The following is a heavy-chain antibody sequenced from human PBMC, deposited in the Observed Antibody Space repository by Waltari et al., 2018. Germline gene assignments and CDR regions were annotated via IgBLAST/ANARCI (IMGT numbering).Heavy chain of an antibody. CDR2: FDPEDGET. CDR1: GYTLTELS. Sequence: QVQLVQSGAEVKKPGASVKVSCKVSGYTLTELSMHWVRQAPGKGLEWMGCFDPEDGETIYAQKFQCRVTMTEDTSTDTAYMELSSLRSEDTAVYYCATPMRIAVADPFDYWGQGTLVTVSS. J-gene: IGHJ4*02. D-gene: IGHD6-19*01. V-gene: IGHV1-24*01. CDR3: ATPMRIAVADPFDY.